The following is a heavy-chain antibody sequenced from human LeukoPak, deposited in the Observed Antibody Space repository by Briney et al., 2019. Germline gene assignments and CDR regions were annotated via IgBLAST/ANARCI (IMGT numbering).Heavy chain of an antibody. CDR3: ARDKHNPNCSGGRCYPYFFDS. CDR2: ISKGGST. V-gene: IGHV4-59*01. Sequence: PSETLSLTCSVSGGSISSSYWTWIRQPPGKGLECLGYISKGGSTNYNPSLKSRVTISVDTSKNQVSLNLSSVTAADTAVYYCARDKHNPNCSGGRCYPYFFDSWGQGSLVTVSS. J-gene: IGHJ4*02. CDR1: GGSISSSY. D-gene: IGHD2-15*01.